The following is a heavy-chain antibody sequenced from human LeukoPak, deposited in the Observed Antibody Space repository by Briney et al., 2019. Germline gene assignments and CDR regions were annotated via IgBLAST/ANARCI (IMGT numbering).Heavy chain of an antibody. D-gene: IGHD3-16*02. CDR3: AKSGPYYDYVWGSYRHDY. V-gene: IGHV3-23*01. CDR1: GFTFSSYA. CDR2: ISGSGGST. J-gene: IGHJ4*02. Sequence: GSLRLSCAASGFTFSSYAMSWVRQAPGKGPEWVSAISGSGGSTYYADSVKGRFTISRDNSKNTLYLQMNSLRAEDTAVYYCAKSGPYYDYVWGSYRHDYWGQGTLVTVSS.